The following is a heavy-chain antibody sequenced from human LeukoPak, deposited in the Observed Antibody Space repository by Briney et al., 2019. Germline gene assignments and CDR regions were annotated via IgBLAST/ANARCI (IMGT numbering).Heavy chain of an antibody. Sequence: GGSLRLSCAASGFTFSSYSMNWVRQAPGKGLEWVSSISSSSSYIYYADSVKGRFTISRDNAKNSLYLQMNSLRAEDTAVYYCARDLVRGVSGTFGGYWGQGTLVTVSS. CDR1: GFTFSSYS. V-gene: IGHV3-21*01. D-gene: IGHD3-10*01. J-gene: IGHJ4*02. CDR2: ISSSSSYI. CDR3: ARDLVRGVSGTFGGY.